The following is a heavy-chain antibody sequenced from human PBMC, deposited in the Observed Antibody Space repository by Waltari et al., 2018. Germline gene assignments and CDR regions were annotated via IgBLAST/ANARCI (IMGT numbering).Heavy chain of an antibody. V-gene: IGHV3-66*01. CDR2: SYSGGST. Sequence: EVQLVESGGGLVQPGGSLRLSCAASGFTVSSNYMSWVRQAPGKGLEWVAVSYSGGSTYYADSVKGRFTIARDNSKNTLYLQMNSLRAEDTAVYYCARVRPYSSSWYDYWGQGTLVTVSS. CDR1: GFTVSSNY. D-gene: IGHD6-13*01. CDR3: ARVRPYSSSWYDY. J-gene: IGHJ5*01.